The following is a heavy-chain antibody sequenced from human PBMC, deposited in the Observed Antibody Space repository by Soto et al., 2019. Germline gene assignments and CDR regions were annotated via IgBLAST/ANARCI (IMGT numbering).Heavy chain of an antibody. V-gene: IGHV1-18*01. J-gene: IGHJ4*02. CDR2: ISADNGNT. Sequence: QVQLVQSGAEVKKPGASVKVSCKASGYTFTSYGISWVRQAPGQGLEWMGWISADNGNTKYAQKAQGRVPITTDTSTTTAYMELRSLRSDDTAVYYCSGDAARGMNGYWGQGTVVTVSS. D-gene: IGHD1-1*01. CDR1: GYTFTSYG. CDR3: SGDAARGMNGY.